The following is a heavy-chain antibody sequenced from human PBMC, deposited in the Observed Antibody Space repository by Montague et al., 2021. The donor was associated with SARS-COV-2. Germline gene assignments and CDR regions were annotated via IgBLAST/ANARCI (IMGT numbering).Heavy chain of an antibody. V-gene: IGHV4-34*01. J-gene: IGHJ6*02. CDR2: INHSGST. Sequence: SETLSLTCAVYGGSLSGYYWSWIRQPPGKGLEWIREINHSGSTNYNPSLKSRVTISLDTSKNQFSLKLSSVTAADTAVYYCARGRRRYNWRDETSYYYGMDVWGQGTTVAVSS. CDR3: ARGRRRYNWRDETSYYYGMDV. CDR1: GGSLSGYY. D-gene: IGHD1-20*01.